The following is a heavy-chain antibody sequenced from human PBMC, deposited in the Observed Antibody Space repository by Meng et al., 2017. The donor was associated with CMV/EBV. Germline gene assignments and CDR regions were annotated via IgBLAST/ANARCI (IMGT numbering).Heavy chain of an antibody. CDR1: GYRFSDHY. J-gene: IGHJ4*02. V-gene: IGHV1-2*02. CDR3: VRDHNWGPDY. Sequence: QAQVVQPGGEVKSPGASVKVSCQTSGYRFSDHYMHWVRQAPGQGLEWMGWIYPNSGGTHYAQKFQDRVTMTRDTSISTVYMELSRLTSDDTAVYYCVRDHNWGPDYWGQGTLVTVSS. D-gene: IGHD1-1*01. CDR2: IYPNSGGT.